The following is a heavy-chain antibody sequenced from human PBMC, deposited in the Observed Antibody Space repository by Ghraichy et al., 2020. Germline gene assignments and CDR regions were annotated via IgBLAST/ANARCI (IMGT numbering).Heavy chain of an antibody. CDR3: VRRETSCTDSNSVAGPFDS. V-gene: IGHV5-51*01. Sequence: GGSLRLSCKASGYTFVNHWIGWVRQMPGKGLEWMGVTYPSDSDTRYSQSFQGRVTISTDKSIGTPYLQWSSLKASDTAMYYCVRRETSCTDSNSVAGPFDSLGQGTLVTVSS. CDR2: TYPSDSDT. CDR1: GYTFVNHW. J-gene: IGHJ4*02. D-gene: IGHD2-8*02.